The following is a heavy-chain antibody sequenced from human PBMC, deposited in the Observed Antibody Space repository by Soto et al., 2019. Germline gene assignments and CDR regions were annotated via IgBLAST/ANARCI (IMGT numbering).Heavy chain of an antibody. CDR1: GFIFSRYS. Sequence: PGGSLRLSCATSGFIFSRYSMQWVRQAPGKGLEWISYISNFGSVSYADSVKGRFSISRVNAENTVYLQMDGLRDEDTGLYYCAREGYYSGLDYWGQGVLVTVSS. V-gene: IGHV3-48*02. CDR3: AREGYYSGLDY. J-gene: IGHJ4*02. CDR2: ISNFGSV. D-gene: IGHD5-12*01.